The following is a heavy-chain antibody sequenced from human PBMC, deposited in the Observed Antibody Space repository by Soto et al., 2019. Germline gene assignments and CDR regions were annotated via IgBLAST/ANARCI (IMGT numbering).Heavy chain of an antibody. Sequence: SETLSLTCTVSGGSIFSDDWTWIRQPPGKGLEWIGYISRGGSSRYAPSLKGRVTFSTDTSKNQVSLKLTYVTVADTAVYYCARGYWFDPWGPGTLVTVSS. J-gene: IGHJ5*02. CDR2: ISRGGSS. V-gene: IGHV4-59*01. CDR3: ARGYWFDP. CDR1: GGSIFSDD.